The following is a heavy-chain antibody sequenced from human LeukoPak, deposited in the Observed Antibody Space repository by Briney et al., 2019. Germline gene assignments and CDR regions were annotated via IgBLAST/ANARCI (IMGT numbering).Heavy chain of an antibody. CDR1: GGTFSSYA. CDR2: IIPIFGTA. Sequence: SVKVSCKASGGTFSSYAISWVRQAPGQGLEWMGGIIPIFGTANYAQKFQGRVTITADESTSTAYMELSSLRSEDTAVYYCATGRLYYDRRGYYENDAFDTWGQGTMVTVSS. CDR3: ATGRLYYDRRGYYENDAFDT. D-gene: IGHD3-22*01. V-gene: IGHV1-69*13. J-gene: IGHJ3*02.